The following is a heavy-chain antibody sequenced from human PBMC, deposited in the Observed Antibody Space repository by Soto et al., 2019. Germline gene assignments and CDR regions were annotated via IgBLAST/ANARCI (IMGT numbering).Heavy chain of an antibody. D-gene: IGHD3-22*01. CDR2: IYYSGST. CDR3: ARNKYYYDSSGSPNFDY. V-gene: IGHV4-31*03. J-gene: IGHJ4*02. CDR1: GGSISSGGYY. Sequence: PSETLSLTCTVSGGSISSGGYYWSWIRQHPGKGLEWIGYIYYSGSTYYNPSLKSRVTISVDTSKNQFSLKLSSVTAADTAVYYCARNKYYYDSSGSPNFDYRGQGTLVTVSS.